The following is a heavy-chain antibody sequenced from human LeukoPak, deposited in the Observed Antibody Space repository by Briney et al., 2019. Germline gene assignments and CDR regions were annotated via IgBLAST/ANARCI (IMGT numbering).Heavy chain of an antibody. Sequence: PGGSLRLSCAASEFTFSSYWMHWVRQAPGKGLVWVSRINTGGSSTSYADSVKGRFTISRDNAKNTLYLQMNSLRAEDTAVYYCARALYGSGSSVDSWGQGTLVTVSS. V-gene: IGHV3-74*01. D-gene: IGHD3-10*01. CDR1: EFTFSSYW. CDR2: INTGGSST. CDR3: ARALYGSGSSVDS. J-gene: IGHJ5*01.